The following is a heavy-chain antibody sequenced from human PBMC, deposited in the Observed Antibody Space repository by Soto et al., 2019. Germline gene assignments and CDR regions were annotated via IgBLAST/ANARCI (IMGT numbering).Heavy chain of an antibody. Sequence: EVQLVESGGDLVQPGGSLRLSCEASGFTFSSNWMHWVRQGPGKGLVWVSRMNPDGSTRGYADSGKGRFTISRDNARNTVFLQMSSLRAEDTAVYYCARGGEVGAGQYYLDDSWGQGTLVTVSS. CDR3: ARGGEVGAGQYYLDDS. CDR2: MNPDGSTR. J-gene: IGHJ4*02. D-gene: IGHD2-21*01. CDR1: GFTFSSNW. V-gene: IGHV3-74*01.